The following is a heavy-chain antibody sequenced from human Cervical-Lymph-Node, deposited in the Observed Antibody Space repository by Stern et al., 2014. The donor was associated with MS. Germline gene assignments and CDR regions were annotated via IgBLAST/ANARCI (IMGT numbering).Heavy chain of an antibody. J-gene: IGHJ5*02. CDR1: GFALTSAG. D-gene: IGHD5-24*01. CDR2: ISAYNVNT. Sequence: QDQLVQSGAELKKPGASVKVSCKASGFALTSAGISWVRQAPGQGLEWMGWISAYNVNTNYAQRFQDRVNMTTDTSTSTAYMELRSLRSDDTAVYYCARHSIKGYNCSDTWGQGTLVTVSS. CDR3: ARHSIKGYNCSDT. V-gene: IGHV1-18*01.